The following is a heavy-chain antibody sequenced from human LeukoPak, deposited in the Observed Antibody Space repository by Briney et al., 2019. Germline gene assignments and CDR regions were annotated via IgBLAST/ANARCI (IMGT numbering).Heavy chain of an antibody. Sequence: SETLSLTCAVYGGSFSGYYWSWIRQPPGKGLEWIGEINHSGSTNYNPSLKSRVTISVDTSKNQFSLKLSSVTAADTAVYYCARHGNIVVLPLTSKAFDIWGQGSMVTVSS. CDR1: GGSFSGYY. J-gene: IGHJ3*02. CDR2: INHSGST. V-gene: IGHV4-34*01. D-gene: IGHD2-2*01. CDR3: ARHGNIVVLPLTSKAFDI.